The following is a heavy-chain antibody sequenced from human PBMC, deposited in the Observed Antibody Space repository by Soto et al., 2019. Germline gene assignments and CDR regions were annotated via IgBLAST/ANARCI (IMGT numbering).Heavy chain of an antibody. D-gene: IGHD1-7*01. CDR3: AREVITATDTDAFDL. CDR2: IHYSGSA. CDR1: GGSISSGTSY. J-gene: IGHJ3*01. V-gene: IGHV4-31*03. Sequence: SETLSLTCTVSGGSISSGTSYWSWIRQRPGKGLEWIGYIHYSGSAYYNPSLKSRVTISVDTSKNQFSLELSSVTAADTAVYYCAREVITATDTDAFDLRGQGTMVTVPS.